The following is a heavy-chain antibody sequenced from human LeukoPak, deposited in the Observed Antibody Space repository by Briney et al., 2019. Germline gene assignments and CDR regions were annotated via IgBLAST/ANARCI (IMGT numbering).Heavy chain of an antibody. J-gene: IGHJ5*02. Sequence: SETLSLTCTVPGGSISSYYWSWIRQPPGKGLEWIGYIYYSGSTNYNPSLKSRVTISVDTSKNQFSLKLSSVTAADTAVYYCAREGMNNWFDPWGQGTLVTVSS. CDR1: GGSISSYY. CDR3: AREGMNNWFDP. CDR2: IYYSGST. D-gene: IGHD3-10*01. V-gene: IGHV4-59*01.